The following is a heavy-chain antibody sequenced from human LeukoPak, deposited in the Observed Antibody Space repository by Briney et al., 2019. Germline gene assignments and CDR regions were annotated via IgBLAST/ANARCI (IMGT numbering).Heavy chain of an antibody. CDR1: GFTFSTYT. CDR3: AKEHEPYCSGGSCYPNFDY. D-gene: IGHD2-15*01. Sequence: GGSLRLSCAASGFTFSTYTMNWVRQAPGKGLEWVSAISGSGGSTYYADSVKGRFTISRDNSKNTLYLQMNSLRAEDTAVYYCAKEHEPYCSGGSCYPNFDYWGQGTLVTVSS. CDR2: ISGSGGST. V-gene: IGHV3-23*01. J-gene: IGHJ4*02.